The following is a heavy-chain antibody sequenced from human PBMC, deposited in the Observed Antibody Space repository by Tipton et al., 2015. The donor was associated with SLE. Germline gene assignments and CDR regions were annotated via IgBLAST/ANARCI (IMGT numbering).Heavy chain of an antibody. D-gene: IGHD3-16*02. CDR1: GFTVNTKY. V-gene: IGHV3-53*05. Sequence: SLRLSCAASGFTVNTKYMTWVRQAPGKGLEWVSVIYVGGTTYHADSVKGRFSISRDNSKNTLFLEMNSLRAEDTAVYYCARVRYTTGGAFDIWGQGTMVTVSS. J-gene: IGHJ3*02. CDR2: IYVGGTT. CDR3: ARVRYTTGGAFDI.